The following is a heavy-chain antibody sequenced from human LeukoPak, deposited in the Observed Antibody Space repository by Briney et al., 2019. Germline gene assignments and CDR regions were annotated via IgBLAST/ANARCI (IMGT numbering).Heavy chain of an antibody. J-gene: IGHJ4*02. CDR1: GFTFSSYS. CDR2: ISSSGGTI. Sequence: GGSLRLSCAASGFTFSSYSMNWVRQAPGKGLEWVSYISSSGGTIKYPDSVKGRFTVSRDNAENSLFLQMNSLRAEDTAVFYCARDYHDSTGYYYFWGQGTLVTVSS. CDR3: ARDYHDSTGYYYF. V-gene: IGHV3-48*01. D-gene: IGHD3-22*01.